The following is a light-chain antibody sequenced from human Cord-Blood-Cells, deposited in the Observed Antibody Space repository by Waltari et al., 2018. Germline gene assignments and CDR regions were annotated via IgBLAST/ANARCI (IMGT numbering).Light chain of an antibody. CDR2: EVS. V-gene: IGLV2-8*01. J-gene: IGLJ3*02. CDR3: SSYAGSNNWV. CDR1: SSDVGGYNY. Sequence: QSALTQPPSASGSPGQSVTISCTGTSSDVGGYNYVSWYQQHPGNAPKLMIYEVSKQPSGVPDRFSGSKSGNTASLTVSGLQAGDEADYYCSSYAGSNNWVFGGGTKLTVL.